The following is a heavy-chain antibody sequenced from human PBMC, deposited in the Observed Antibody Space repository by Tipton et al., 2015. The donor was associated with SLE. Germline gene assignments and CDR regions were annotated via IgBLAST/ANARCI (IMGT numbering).Heavy chain of an antibody. CDR1: GGSISSSNYY. D-gene: IGHD1-1*01. J-gene: IGHJ6*03. Sequence: TLSLTCTVSGGSISSSNYYWGWIRQPPGKGLEWIASIYYTGSTYYDSSLKSRVTISVDTSRYQFSLRLRSVTAADTAVYYCARVPGLERSYYYNYYMDVWGKGTTVTVSS. V-gene: IGHV4-39*07. CDR2: IYYTGST. CDR3: ARVPGLERSYYYNYYMDV.